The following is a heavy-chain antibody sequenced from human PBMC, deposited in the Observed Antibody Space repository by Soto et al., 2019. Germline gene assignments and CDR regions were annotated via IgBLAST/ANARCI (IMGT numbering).Heavy chain of an antibody. CDR1: GFSLSTSGVG. V-gene: IGHV2-5*02. Sequence: QITLMESGPTLVKPTQTLTLTCTFSGFSLSTSGVGVGWIRQPPGKALECLAVIFWDDDKRYSPSLQSRLTNTKHNSRNQVVLTMATMDPVDTATYYCAHRGRLCSRPNCYHYFDSWGQGTLVTVSS. D-gene: IGHD2-2*01. J-gene: IGHJ4*02. CDR2: IFWDDDK. CDR3: AHRGRLCSRPNCYHYFDS.